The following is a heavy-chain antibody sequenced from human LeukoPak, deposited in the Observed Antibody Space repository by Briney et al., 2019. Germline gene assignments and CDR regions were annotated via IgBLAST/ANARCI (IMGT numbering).Heavy chain of an antibody. D-gene: IGHD4/OR15-4a*01. CDR3: ASGSSYGGDFDY. V-gene: IGHV1-18*01. J-gene: IGHJ4*02. CDR1: GGTFSNYA. CDR2: ISPYNGNT. Sequence: GASVKVSCKASGGTFSNYAISWVRQAPGQGLEWMGWISPYNGNTIYAQNLQGRVTMTTDTSTSTAYMELRSLRSDDTAVSYCASGSSYGGDFDYWGQGTLVTVSS.